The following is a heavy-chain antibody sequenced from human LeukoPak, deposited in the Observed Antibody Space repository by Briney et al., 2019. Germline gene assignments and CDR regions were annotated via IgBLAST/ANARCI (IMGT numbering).Heavy chain of an antibody. CDR3: ARDGLLGYFDY. D-gene: IGHD2-8*02. Sequence: EPGGSLRLSCAASGFTFSSYAMSWVRQAPGKGLEWVSAISGSAGTTYYADSVKGRFTISRDNSKNTLYLQMNSLRAEDTAVYYCARDGLLGYFDYWGQGTLVTVSS. V-gene: IGHV3-23*01. CDR2: ISGSAGTT. J-gene: IGHJ4*02. CDR1: GFTFSSYA.